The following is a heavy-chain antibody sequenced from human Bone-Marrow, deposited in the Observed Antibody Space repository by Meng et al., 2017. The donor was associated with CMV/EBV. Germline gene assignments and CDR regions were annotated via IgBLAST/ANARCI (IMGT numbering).Heavy chain of an antibody. J-gene: IGHJ6*02. CDR2: ISSSSSYI. D-gene: IGHD3-16*01. CDR1: GFTFSSYS. CDR3: ARDGGSDYYYYGMDV. Sequence: GESLKISCAASGFTFSSYSMNWVSQAPGKGLEWVSSISSSSSYIYYADSVKGRFTISRDNAKNSLYLQMNSLRAEDTAVYYCARDGGSDYYYYGMDVWGQGTTVTVSS. V-gene: IGHV3-21*01.